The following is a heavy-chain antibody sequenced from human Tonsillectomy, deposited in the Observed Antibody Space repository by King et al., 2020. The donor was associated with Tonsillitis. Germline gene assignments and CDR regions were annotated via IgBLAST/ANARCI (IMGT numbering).Heavy chain of an antibody. CDR3: ARVLYGSGSLDLYYFDY. CDR1: VFTFSSYG. Sequence: QLVQSGGGVVQPGRSLILSCAASVFTFSSYGSHWVRQAPGKGLEWGAVRWYDGSSKYYADSVKGRFTISIGNSKNTLYLQMNSLKAKDTAVYYCARVLYGSGSLDLYYFDYWGQGTLVTVSS. CDR2: RWYDGSSK. V-gene: IGHV3-33*01. J-gene: IGHJ4*02. D-gene: IGHD3-10*01.